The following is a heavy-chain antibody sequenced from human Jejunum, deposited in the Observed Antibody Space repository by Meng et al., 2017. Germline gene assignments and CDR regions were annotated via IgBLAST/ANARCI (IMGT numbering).Heavy chain of an antibody. CDR3: AKHFFYSGTKSFDN. V-gene: IGHV3-23*01. Sequence: GESLKISCAASGSTFSNHAMSWVRQAPGKGLEWVSGISGSADNTYYADSVKGRFTISRDNSKNTLYLQMTSLRAEDTAIYYCAKHFFYSGTKSFDNWGQGTLVPSPQ. CDR2: ISGSADNT. J-gene: IGHJ4*02. D-gene: IGHD1-26*01. CDR1: GSTFSNHA.